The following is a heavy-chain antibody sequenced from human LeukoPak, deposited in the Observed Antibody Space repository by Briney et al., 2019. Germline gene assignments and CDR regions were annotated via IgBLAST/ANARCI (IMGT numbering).Heavy chain of an antibody. J-gene: IGHJ3*02. CDR3: ARVLSYAFDI. CDR2: IYYSGST. D-gene: IGHD3-16*02. V-gene: IGHV4-59*11. CDR1: GGSIRSHH. Sequence: SETLSLTCTASGGSIRSHHWSLLRQPPGKGLEWIGYIYYSGSTSYTPSLKSRVTISVDTSKNQLSLKLSSVTAADTAVYYCARVLSYAFDIWGQGTMVTVSS.